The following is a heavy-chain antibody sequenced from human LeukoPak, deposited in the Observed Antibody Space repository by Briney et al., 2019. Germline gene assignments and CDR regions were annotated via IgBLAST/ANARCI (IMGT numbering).Heavy chain of an antibody. CDR3: TMYYYDSSGNDY. J-gene: IGHJ4*02. CDR2: ISGSGGST. V-gene: IGHV3-23*01. D-gene: IGHD3-22*01. CDR1: GFTFSSYG. Sequence: GGTLRLSCAASGFTFSSYGMSWVRQAPGKGLEWVSAISGSGGSTYYADSVKGRFTISRDNAKNSLYLQMNSLRAEDTAVYYCTMYYYDSSGNDYWGQGTLVTVSS.